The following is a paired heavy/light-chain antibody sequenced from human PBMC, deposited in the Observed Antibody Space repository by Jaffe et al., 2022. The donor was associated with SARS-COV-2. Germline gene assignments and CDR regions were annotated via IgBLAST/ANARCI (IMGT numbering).Light chain of an antibody. J-gene: IGLJ2*01. CDR2: SNN. CDR1: SSNIGSNI. V-gene: IGLV1-44*01. Sequence: QSVLTQPPSASGTPGQRVTISCSGSSSNIGSNIVNWYQQLPGTAPKLLMYSNNQRPSGVPDRFSGSKSGTSASLAISGLQSEDEADYYCSAWDDSLNGVVFGGGTKLTVL. CDR3: SAWDDSLNGVV.
Heavy chain of an antibody. CDR3: ARGSQQLIGGVPGRYYYYYMDV. D-gene: IGHD6-13*01. V-gene: IGHV7-4-1*02. Sequence: QVQLVQSGSELKEPGASVKVSCKASGYTFTNYAMNWVRQAPGQGLEWMGWINTNTGNPTYAQGFTGRFVFSLDTSVSRAYLQISSLKAEDTAVYYCARGSQQLIGGVPGRYYYYYMDVWGKGTTVTVSS. CDR1: GYTFTNYA. CDR2: INTNTGNP. J-gene: IGHJ6*03.